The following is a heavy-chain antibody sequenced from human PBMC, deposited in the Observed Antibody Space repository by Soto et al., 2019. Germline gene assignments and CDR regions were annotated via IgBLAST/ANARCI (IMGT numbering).Heavy chain of an antibody. D-gene: IGHD6-19*01. V-gene: IGHV1-2*02. Sequence: ASVKVSCKASGYTFTGYYMHWARQAPGQGLEWMGWINPNSGGTNYAQKFQGRVTMTRDTSISTAYMELSRLRSDDTAVYYCARVKAVAGGPGGYWGQGTLVTVSS. CDR2: INPNSGGT. CDR1: GYTFTGYY. J-gene: IGHJ4*02. CDR3: ARVKAVAGGPGGY.